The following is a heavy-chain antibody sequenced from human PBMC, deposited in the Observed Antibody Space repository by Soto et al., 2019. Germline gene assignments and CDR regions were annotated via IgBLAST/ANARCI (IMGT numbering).Heavy chain of an antibody. CDR3: ARDFPFGCKVSGYDTIDY. Sequence: GASVKVSCKTPGGTFSNDIITWVRQAPGQGLEWMGRIIPLLDIANYAQKFQGRVTITADKSTGTAYMELNSLRSEDTAVYYCARDFPFGCKVSGYDTIDYCGQGTLVPVS. V-gene: IGHV1-69*04. J-gene: IGHJ4*02. CDR2: IIPLLDIA. CDR1: GGTFSNDI. D-gene: IGHD5-12*01.